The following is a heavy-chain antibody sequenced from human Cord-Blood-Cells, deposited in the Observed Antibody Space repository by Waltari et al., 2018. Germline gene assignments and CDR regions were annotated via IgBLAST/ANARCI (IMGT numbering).Heavy chain of an antibody. J-gene: IGHJ4*02. Sequence: SYAISWVRQAPGPGLEWMGGIIPIFGTANYAQKFQGRVTITADESPSTAYMELSSLRAEDTAVYYCARDRQFGRNYDILTGYYYWGQGTLVTVSS. CDR1: SYA. V-gene: IGHV1-69*01. D-gene: IGHD3-9*01. CDR2: IIPIFGTA. CDR3: ARDRQFGRNYDILTGYYY.